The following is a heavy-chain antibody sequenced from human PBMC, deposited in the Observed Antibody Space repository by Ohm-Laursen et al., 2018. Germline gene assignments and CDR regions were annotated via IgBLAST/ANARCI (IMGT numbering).Heavy chain of an antibody. CDR3: ARPLLEYYYYYGMDV. CDR2: ISSSGSRI. V-gene: IGHV3-11*01. Sequence: SLRLSCAASGFIFSEHYMSWIRQAPGKGLEWISYISSSGSRIYYADSAKGRFTISRDNAKNSLYLQMNSLRAEDTAVYYCARPLLEYYYYYGMDVWGQGTTVTVSS. D-gene: IGHD3-3*01. J-gene: IGHJ6*02. CDR1: GFIFSEHY.